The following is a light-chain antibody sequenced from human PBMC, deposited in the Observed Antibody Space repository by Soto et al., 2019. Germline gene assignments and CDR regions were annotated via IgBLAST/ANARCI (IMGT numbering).Light chain of an antibody. CDR3: QHRSTLPQT. J-gene: IGKJ1*01. CDR1: HSISDS. Sequence: EIVLTQSPATLSLSPGERATLSCRASHSISDSIAWFQQKPGQAPRLLIFHASSRAAGTPARFSGSGSGTDFSLTISSLEPEDFAVYSCQHRSTLPQTFGQGTRVEF. CDR2: HAS. V-gene: IGKV3-11*01.